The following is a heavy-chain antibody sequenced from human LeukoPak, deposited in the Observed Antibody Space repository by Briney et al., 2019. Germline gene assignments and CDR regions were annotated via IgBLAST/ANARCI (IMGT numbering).Heavy chain of an antibody. Sequence: NPSETLSLTCAVYGGSFSGYYWSWIRQPPGKGLEWIGEINHSGSTNYNPSLKSRVTISVDTSKNQFSLKLSSVTAADTAVYCCARVPWGSGSYGFDYWGQGTLVTVSS. CDR1: GGSFSGYY. CDR2: INHSGST. V-gene: IGHV4-34*01. D-gene: IGHD1-26*01. J-gene: IGHJ4*02. CDR3: ARVPWGSGSYGFDY.